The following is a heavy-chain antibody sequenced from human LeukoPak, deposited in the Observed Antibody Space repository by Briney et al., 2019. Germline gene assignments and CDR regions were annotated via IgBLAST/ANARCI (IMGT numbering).Heavy chain of an antibody. J-gene: IGHJ4*02. Sequence: PGGALILSCSASGFNFDDYARHSVRQAPAKVLEWVSPISEAVGSTYYADSVKGRFTISRDNSKNTLYLQMNSLRAEDTAVYYCARDYYDSSGAGSLWGQGTLVTVSS. CDR3: ARDYYDSSGAGSL. D-gene: IGHD3-22*01. CDR1: GFNFDDYA. CDR2: ISEAVGST. V-gene: IGHV3-43*02.